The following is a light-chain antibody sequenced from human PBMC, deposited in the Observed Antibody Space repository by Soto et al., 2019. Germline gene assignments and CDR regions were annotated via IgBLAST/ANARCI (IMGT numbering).Light chain of an antibody. CDR3: QSADNSGIYYV. CDR2: KDI. CDR1: ALPKQN. Sequence: SYELTQTTSVSVSPGQTARITCSGDALPKQNAYWYQQKPGQAPVLVIYKDIERPSGIPERFSGSSSGTTVTLTISRVQAEDEADYYCQSADNSGIYYVFGTGTKLTVL. V-gene: IGLV3-25*03. J-gene: IGLJ1*01.